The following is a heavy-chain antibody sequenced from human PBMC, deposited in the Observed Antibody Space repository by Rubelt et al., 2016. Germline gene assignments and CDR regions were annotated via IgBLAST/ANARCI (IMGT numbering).Heavy chain of an antibody. CDR3: AREIMMGLQPLDWFDT. CDR1: GGSFRGFY. D-gene: IGHD3-16*01. V-gene: IGHV4-34*01. CDR2: INDSGST. Sequence: QVRLKQWGAGPLKPSETLSLTCAVYGGSFRGFYWSWIRQSPGKGLEWIGEINDSGSTNYNPSLKRPVTITVDTSKNHFSRKLTSVTASDTAVYHCAREIMMGLQPLDWFDTWGQGTLVTVSS. J-gene: IGHJ5*02.